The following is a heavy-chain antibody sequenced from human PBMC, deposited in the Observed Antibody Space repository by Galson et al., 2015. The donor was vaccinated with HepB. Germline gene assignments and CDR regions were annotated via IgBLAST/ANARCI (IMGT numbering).Heavy chain of an antibody. Sequence: SLRLSCAASGFTFSSYAMSWVRPAPGKGLEWVSTISAPGGSTYYADSVKGRFTMSRDNVKNILYLQMNSLRADDTAVYYCAKDFARGRDFDWYDPVAYWGQGTLVTVSS. V-gene: IGHV3-23*01. D-gene: IGHD3-9*01. CDR3: AKDFARGRDFDWYDPVAY. CDR2: ISAPGGST. CDR1: GFTFSSYA. J-gene: IGHJ4*02.